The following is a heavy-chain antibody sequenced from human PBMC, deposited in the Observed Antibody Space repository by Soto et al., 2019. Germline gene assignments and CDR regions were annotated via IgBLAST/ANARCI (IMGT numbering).Heavy chain of an antibody. CDR2: IYYSGST. CDR3: ARSKWGYAFDI. Sequence: QVQLQGSGPGLVKPSETLSLTCTVSGGSISNYYWSWIRQPPGKGLEWIGYIYYSGSTNYNPSLKSRVPTSLDTSKNQFSLKLTSVTAADTAVYYCARSKWGYAFDIWGQGTMVTVSS. J-gene: IGHJ3*02. V-gene: IGHV4-59*01. D-gene: IGHD7-27*01. CDR1: GGSISNYY.